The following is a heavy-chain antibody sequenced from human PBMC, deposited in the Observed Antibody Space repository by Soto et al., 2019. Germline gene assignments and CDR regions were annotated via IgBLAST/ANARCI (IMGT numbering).Heavy chain of an antibody. CDR1: GFTFSSFG. J-gene: IGHJ4*02. CDR3: AKGVRLTLGFYFDY. D-gene: IGHD1-26*01. CDR2: ISYDGSNK. V-gene: IGHV3-30*18. Sequence: GGSLRLSCAASGFTFSSFGMHWVRQAPGKGLEWVAVISYDGSNKYYADSVKGRFTISRDNSKNTLYLQMNSLRAEDTAVYYCAKGVRLTLGFYFDYWGQGTLVTVSS.